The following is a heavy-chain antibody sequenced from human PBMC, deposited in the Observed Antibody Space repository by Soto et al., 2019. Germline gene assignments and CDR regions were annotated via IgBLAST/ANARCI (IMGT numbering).Heavy chain of an antibody. J-gene: IGHJ6*02. V-gene: IGHV3-30*18. D-gene: IGHD1-1*01. CDR1: GFTFSIYG. CDR3: SKDAKKYNYYNHGMHF. CDR2: ISYDGSTK. Sequence: PVGSLRLSCAASGFTFSIYGMHWVRQAPGKGLEWVALISYDGSTKFYADSVKGRFTISRDNSKSTLNLEMNSLSAEDTAVYFCSKDAKKYNYYNHGMHFWGQGTTGTISS.